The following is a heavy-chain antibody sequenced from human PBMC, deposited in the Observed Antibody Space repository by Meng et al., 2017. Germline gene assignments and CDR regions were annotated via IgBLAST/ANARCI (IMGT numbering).Heavy chain of an antibody. Sequence: SVKVSCKASGGTFSSYTISWVRQAPGQGLEWMGRIIPILGIANYAQKFQGRVTITADKSTSTVYMELSSLRSEDTAVYYCARALDSGSYAFDYWGQGTLVTVSS. CDR3: ARALDSGSYAFDY. CDR1: GGTFSSYT. J-gene: IGHJ4*02. D-gene: IGHD1-26*01. V-gene: IGHV1-69*02. CDR2: IIPILGIA.